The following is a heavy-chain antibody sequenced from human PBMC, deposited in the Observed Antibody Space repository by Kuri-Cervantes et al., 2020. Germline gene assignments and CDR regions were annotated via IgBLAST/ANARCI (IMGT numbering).Heavy chain of an antibody. D-gene: IGHD1/OR15-1a*01. V-gene: IGHV3-33*01. J-gene: IGHJ6*03. CDR1: GFTFSYYG. Sequence: LSLTCAASGFTFSYYGMHWVRQAPGKGLERVAFVRYDGSNKYYVDSVKGRFTISRDNSKNTLFLQMNSLRAEDTAVYYCARNKGSQHYMDVWGKGTTVTVSS. CDR2: VRYDGSNK. CDR3: ARNKGSQHYMDV.